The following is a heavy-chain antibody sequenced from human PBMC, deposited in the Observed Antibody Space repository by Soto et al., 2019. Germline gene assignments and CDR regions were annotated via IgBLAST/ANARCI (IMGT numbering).Heavy chain of an antibody. V-gene: IGHV1-18*04. CDR1: GYTFTNYG. CDR2: SSGYNGNT. D-gene: IGHD3-22*01. J-gene: IGHJ6*02. Sequence: QGQLVESGAEVKKPGASVKVSCKASGYTFTNYGISWVRQAPGQGREWLGWSSGYNGNTKYAQKFQGRVTMTTDTPTNTAYMDLRSLRSDDTAVYYCARDREYYYDSSGNYYYHDGRDVWGQGTTVTVT. CDR3: ARDREYYYDSSGNYYYHDGRDV.